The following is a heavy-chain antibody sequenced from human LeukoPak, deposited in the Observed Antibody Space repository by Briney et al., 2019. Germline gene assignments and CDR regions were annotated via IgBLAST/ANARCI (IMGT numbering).Heavy chain of an antibody. CDR2: IKDKTDGGTT. V-gene: IGHV3-15*01. D-gene: IGHD1-26*01. CDR1: GFTFSNAW. Sequence: PGGSLRLSCAASGFTFSNAWMSWVRQAPGKGLEWVGRIKDKTDGGTTDYAAPVKGRFTISRDDSKNTLYLQMNSLKTEDTAVYYCTTEYSGSYYGFDYWGQGTLVTVSS. CDR3: TTEYSGSYYGFDY. J-gene: IGHJ4*02.